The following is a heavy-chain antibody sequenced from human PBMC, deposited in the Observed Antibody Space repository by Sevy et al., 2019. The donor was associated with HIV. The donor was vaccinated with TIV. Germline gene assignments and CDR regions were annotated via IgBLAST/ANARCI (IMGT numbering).Heavy chain of an antibody. CDR3: AVVVVAATRDYYYGMDV. Sequence: ASVKVSCKVSGYTLTELSMHWVRQAPGKGLEWMGGFYPEDGETIYAQKFQGRVTMTEDTSTDTAYMELSSLRSEDTAVYYCAVVVVAATRDYYYGMDVWGQGTTVTVSS. D-gene: IGHD2-15*01. CDR2: FYPEDGET. J-gene: IGHJ6*02. V-gene: IGHV1-24*01. CDR1: GYTLTELS.